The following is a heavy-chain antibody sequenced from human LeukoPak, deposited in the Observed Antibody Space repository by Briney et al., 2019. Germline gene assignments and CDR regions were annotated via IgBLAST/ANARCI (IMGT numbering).Heavy chain of an antibody. V-gene: IGHV4-61*02. Sequence: NPSQTLSLTCTVSGGSISSGSYYWSWIRQPAGKGLEWIGRIYTSGSTNYNPSLKSRVTISVDTSKNQFSLKLSSVTAADTAVYYCARAKFSSSQFYFDYWGQGTLVTVSS. J-gene: IGHJ4*02. CDR3: ARAKFSSSQFYFDY. CDR2: IYTSGST. CDR1: GGSISSGSYY. D-gene: IGHD6-13*01.